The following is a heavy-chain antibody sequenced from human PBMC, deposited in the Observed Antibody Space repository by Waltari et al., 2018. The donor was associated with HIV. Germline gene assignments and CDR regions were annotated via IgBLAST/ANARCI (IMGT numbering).Heavy chain of an antibody. CDR2: TYYRSKWYN. Sequence: QVQLQQSGPGLVKPSQTLSLTCAISGDSVSSNSAAWNWIRQSQSRGLEWLGRTYYRSKWYNDYAVSVKSRITINPDTSKNQFSLQLNSVTPEDTAVYYCARVALLLPAYYYYGMDVWGQGTTVTVSS. V-gene: IGHV6-1*01. D-gene: IGHD3-22*01. J-gene: IGHJ6*02. CDR1: GDSVSSNSAA. CDR3: ARVALLLPAYYYYGMDV.